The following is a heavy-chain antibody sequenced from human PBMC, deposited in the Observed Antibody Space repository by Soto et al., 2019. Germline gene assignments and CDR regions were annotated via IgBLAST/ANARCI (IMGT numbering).Heavy chain of an antibody. J-gene: IGHJ6*03. Sequence: VQLVESGGGLVQPGGSLKLSCAASGFTFSGSAMHWVRQASGKGLEWVGRIRSKANSYATAYAASVKGRFTISRDDSKNTAYLQMNSLKTEDTAVYYCTRSYYYYYMDVWGKGTTVTVSS. CDR1: GFTFSGSA. V-gene: IGHV3-73*01. CDR3: TRSYYYYYMDV. CDR2: IRSKANSYAT.